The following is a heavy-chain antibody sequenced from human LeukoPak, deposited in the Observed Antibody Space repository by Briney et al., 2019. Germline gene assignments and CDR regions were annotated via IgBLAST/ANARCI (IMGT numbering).Heavy chain of an antibody. Sequence: SETLSLTCTVSGGSISSYYWSWIRQPPGKGLEWIGYIYYSGSTNYNPSLKSRVTISVDTSKNQFSLKLSSVTAADTAVYYCAREGPMVRGVIQDWSQGTLVTVSS. CDR3: AREGPMVRGVIQD. CDR2: IYYSGST. V-gene: IGHV4-59*01. J-gene: IGHJ4*02. CDR1: GGSISSYY. D-gene: IGHD3-10*01.